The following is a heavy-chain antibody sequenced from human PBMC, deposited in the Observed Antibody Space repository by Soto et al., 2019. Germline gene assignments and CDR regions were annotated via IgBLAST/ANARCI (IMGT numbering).Heavy chain of an antibody. CDR3: ARALLDSSGYYYYYYGMDV. CDR2: IIPIFGTA. J-gene: IGHJ6*02. CDR1: GGTFSSYA. D-gene: IGHD3-22*01. V-gene: IGHV1-69*06. Sequence: QVQLVQSGAEVKKPGSSVKVSCKASGGTFSSYAISWVRQAPGQGLEWMGGIIPIFGTANYAQKFQGRVSITADKSTSTAYMELSSLRTEDTAVYYCARALLDSSGYYYYYYGMDVCDQGTTVTVSS.